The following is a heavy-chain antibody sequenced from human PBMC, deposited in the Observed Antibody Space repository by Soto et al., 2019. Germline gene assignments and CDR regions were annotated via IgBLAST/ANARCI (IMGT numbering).Heavy chain of an antibody. V-gene: IGHV3-23*01. CDR1: GFTFSSYA. Sequence: GGSLRLSCAASGFTFSSYAMNWVRQAPGKGLEWASGLSGSGASTYYADSVKGRFTISRDNSKNTLYLQMNSLRAEDTAVYYCAKDRTYWSTWPYCFDDWGQGTLVTVSS. D-gene: IGHD3-3*01. J-gene: IGHJ4*02. CDR2: LSGSGAST. CDR3: AKDRTYWSTWPYCFDD.